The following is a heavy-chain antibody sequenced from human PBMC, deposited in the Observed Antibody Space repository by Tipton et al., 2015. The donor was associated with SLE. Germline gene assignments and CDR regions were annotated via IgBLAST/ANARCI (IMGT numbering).Heavy chain of an antibody. V-gene: IGHV4-31*03. D-gene: IGHD3-22*01. CDR3: ARESRDSDSGGYYFFFNY. CDR1: GDSISSGGYY. Sequence: TLSLTCNVSGDSISSGGYYWSWIRQPPGKGLEWIGNIYYSGSTYYNPFLKSRVTISVDTSKNQFSLKLSSVTAADTAVYYCARESRDSDSGGYYFFFNYWGQGTLVTVSS. J-gene: IGHJ4*02. CDR2: IYYSGST.